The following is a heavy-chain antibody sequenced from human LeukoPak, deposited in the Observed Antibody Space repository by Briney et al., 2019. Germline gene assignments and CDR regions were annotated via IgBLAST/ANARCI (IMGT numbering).Heavy chain of an antibody. V-gene: IGHV1-24*01. D-gene: IGHD4-17*01. CDR1: GYTLTELS. CDR2: FDPEDGET. Sequence: ASVKVSCKVSGYTLTELSMHWVRQAPGKGLEWMGGFDPEDGETIYAQKFQGRVTMTEDTSTDTAYMELSSLRSEDTAVYYCATEGWVTVTRRRTHWFDPWGQGTLVTVSS. J-gene: IGHJ5*02. CDR3: ATEGWVTVTRRRTHWFDP.